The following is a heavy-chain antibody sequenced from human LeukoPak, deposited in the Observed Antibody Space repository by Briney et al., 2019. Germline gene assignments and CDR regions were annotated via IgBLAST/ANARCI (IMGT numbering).Heavy chain of an antibody. J-gene: IGHJ4*02. CDR3: ARQYQLLKSSYYFDY. CDR1: GYSFTSYW. CDR2: IYPGDSDT. Sequence: GESLKISCKGSGYSFTSYWIGWVRQMPGKGLEWMGIIYPGDSDTRYSPSFQGRVTISADKSISTAYLQWSSLKASDTAMYYCARQYQLLKSSYYFDYWGQGTLVTVSS. V-gene: IGHV5-51*01. D-gene: IGHD2-2*01.